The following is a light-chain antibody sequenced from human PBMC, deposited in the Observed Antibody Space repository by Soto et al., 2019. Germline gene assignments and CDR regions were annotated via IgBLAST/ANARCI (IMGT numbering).Light chain of an antibody. Sequence: QSALTQPASVSGSPGQSITISCTGTSSDVGGYNFVSWYQQHPGKAPKLMIYDDRNRPSGVSNRFSGSKSATTASLTSSVLQAEDEADYYCSSYTSMSTYVFGTGTKVTVL. V-gene: IGLV2-14*01. CDR2: DDR. CDR1: SSDVGGYNF. J-gene: IGLJ1*01. CDR3: SSYTSMSTYV.